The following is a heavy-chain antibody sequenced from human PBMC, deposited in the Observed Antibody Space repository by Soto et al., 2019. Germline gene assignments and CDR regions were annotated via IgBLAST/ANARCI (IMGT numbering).Heavy chain of an antibody. Sequence: ASVKVSFKASGGTFSSYAISWVRQAPGQGLEWMGGIIPIFGTANYAQKFQGRVTITADESTSTAYMELSSLRSEDTAVYYCARTGIAVARPSYYYYGMDVWGQGTTVTVSS. CDR3: ARTGIAVARPSYYYYGMDV. J-gene: IGHJ6*02. V-gene: IGHV1-69*13. D-gene: IGHD6-19*01. CDR2: IIPIFGTA. CDR1: GGTFSSYA.